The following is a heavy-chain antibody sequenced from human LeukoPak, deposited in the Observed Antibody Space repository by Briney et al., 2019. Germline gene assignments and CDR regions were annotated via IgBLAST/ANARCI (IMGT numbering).Heavy chain of an antibody. J-gene: IGHJ4*02. V-gene: IGHV3-33*06. Sequence: PGRSLRLSCAASGFTFSSYGMHWVRQAPGKGLEWVAVIWYDGSHKYYADSVKGRYTISRDNFKNTLYLQMNSLRAEDTAVYYCAKRNDIDYWGQGTLVIVSS. CDR2: IWYDGSHK. D-gene: IGHD1-1*01. CDR3: AKRNDIDY. CDR1: GFTFSSYG.